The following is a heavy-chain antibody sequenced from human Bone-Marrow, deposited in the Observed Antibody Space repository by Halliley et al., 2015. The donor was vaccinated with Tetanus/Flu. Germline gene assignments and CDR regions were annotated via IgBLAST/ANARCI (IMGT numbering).Heavy chain of an antibody. CDR3: ARGDSGPSWHFQH. J-gene: IGHJ1*01. Sequence: TLSLTCTVSGGSISNYYWSWIRQPPGKRPEWIGYIYYSGSTIYNPSLKSRVSISADTSKNQFSLKLISVTAAATAVYYCARGDSGPSWHFQHWGQGPLVSVSS. D-gene: IGHD1-26*01. V-gene: IGHV4-59*01. CDR1: GGSISNYY. CDR2: IYYSGST.